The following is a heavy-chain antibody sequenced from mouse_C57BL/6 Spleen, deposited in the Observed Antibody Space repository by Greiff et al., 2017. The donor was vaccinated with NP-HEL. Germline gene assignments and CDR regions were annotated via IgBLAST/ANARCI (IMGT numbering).Heavy chain of an antibody. CDR3: ARDYYGSRDY. V-gene: IGHV1-42*01. Sequence: EVQLQQSGPELVKPGASVKISCKASGYSFTGYYMNWVKQSPEKSLEWIGEINPSTGGTTYNQKFKAKATLTVDKSSSTAYMQLKSLTSEDSAGYYCARDYYGSRDYWGQSTTLTVSS. J-gene: IGHJ2*01. CDR2: INPSTGGT. D-gene: IGHD1-1*01. CDR1: GYSFTGYY.